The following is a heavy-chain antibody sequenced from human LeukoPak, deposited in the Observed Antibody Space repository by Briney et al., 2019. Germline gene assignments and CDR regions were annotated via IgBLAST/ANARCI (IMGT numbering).Heavy chain of an antibody. CDR3: ARGGHSSGWYRSHYYYYCMDV. V-gene: IGHV4-59*08. Sequence: PSETLSLTCTVSGGSISSYYWSWIRQPPGKGLEWIGYIYYSGSTNYNPSLKSRVTISVDTSKNQFSLKLSSVTAADTAVYYCARGGHSSGWYRSHYYYYCMDVWGQGTTVTVSS. CDR1: GGSISSYY. D-gene: IGHD6-19*01. J-gene: IGHJ6*02. CDR2: IYYSGST.